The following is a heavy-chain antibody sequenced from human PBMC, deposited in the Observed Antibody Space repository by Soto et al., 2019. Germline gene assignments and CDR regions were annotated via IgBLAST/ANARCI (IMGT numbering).Heavy chain of an antibody. Sequence: GGSLRLSCAASGFTFSSYWMHWVRQAPGKGLVWVSRINSDGSSTSYADSVKGRFTISRDNAKNTLYLQMNSLRAEDTAVYYCVGYWNDVSEMVDVWGKGTTVTVSS. D-gene: IGHD1-1*01. CDR2: INSDGSST. CDR1: GFTFSSYW. J-gene: IGHJ6*04. CDR3: VGYWNDVSEMVDV. V-gene: IGHV3-74*01.